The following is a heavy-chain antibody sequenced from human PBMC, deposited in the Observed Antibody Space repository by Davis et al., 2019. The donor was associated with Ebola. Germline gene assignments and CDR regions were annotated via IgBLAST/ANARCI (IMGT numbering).Heavy chain of an antibody. J-gene: IGHJ4*02. CDR2: IYHSGST. CDR3: ARGSYGSSFDY. Sequence: MPSETLSLTCTVSGGSISSYYWSWIRQPPGKGLEWIGYIYHSGSTNYNPSLKSRVTISVDTSKNQFSLKLSSVTAADTAVYYCARGSYGSSFDYWGQGTLVTVSS. V-gene: IGHV4-59*01. D-gene: IGHD5-18*01. CDR1: GGSISSYY.